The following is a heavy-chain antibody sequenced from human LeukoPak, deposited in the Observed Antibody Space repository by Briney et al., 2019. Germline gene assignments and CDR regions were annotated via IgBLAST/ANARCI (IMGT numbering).Heavy chain of an antibody. J-gene: IGHJ6*04. D-gene: IGHD3-10*01. CDR3: ARDSMVRGVIRQYYYGMDV. CDR1: GFTFSSYW. V-gene: IGHV3-74*01. CDR2: INSDGSST. Sequence: PGGSLRLSRAASGFTFSSYWMHWVRQAPGKGLVWVSRINSDGSSTSYADSVKGRFTIPRDNAKNTLYLQMNSLRAEDTAVYYCARDSMVRGVIRQYYYGMDVWGKGTTVTVSS.